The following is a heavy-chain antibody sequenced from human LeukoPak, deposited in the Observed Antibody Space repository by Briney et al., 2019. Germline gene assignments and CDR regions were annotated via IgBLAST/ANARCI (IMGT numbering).Heavy chain of an antibody. Sequence: GGSLRLSCAASGFTFSSYSMNWVRQAPGKGLEWVSSISSSSSYIYYADSVKGRFTISRDNAKNSLYLQMNSLRAEDTAVYYCARDRRLGYCSSTSCYEDYYHGMDVWGQGTTVTVSS. D-gene: IGHD2-2*01. CDR3: ARDRRLGYCSSTSCYEDYYHGMDV. CDR2: ISSSSSYI. J-gene: IGHJ6*02. V-gene: IGHV3-21*01. CDR1: GFTFSSYS.